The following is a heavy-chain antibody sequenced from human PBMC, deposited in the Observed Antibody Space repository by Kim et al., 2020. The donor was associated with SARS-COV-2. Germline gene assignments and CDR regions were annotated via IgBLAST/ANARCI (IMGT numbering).Heavy chain of an antibody. Sequence: GGSLRLSCAASGFTFSSYAMHWVRQAPGKGLEWVAVISYDGSNKYYADSVKGRFTISRDNSKNTLYLQMNSLRAEDTAVYYCARDSGSYYGYYYGMDVWGQGTTVTVSS. J-gene: IGHJ6*02. CDR3: ARDSGSYYGYYYGMDV. V-gene: IGHV3-30*04. CDR1: GFTFSSYA. CDR2: ISYDGSNK. D-gene: IGHD1-26*01.